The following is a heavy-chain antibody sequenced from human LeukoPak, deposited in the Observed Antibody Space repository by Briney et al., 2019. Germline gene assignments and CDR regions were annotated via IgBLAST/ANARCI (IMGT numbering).Heavy chain of an antibody. D-gene: IGHD2-21*01. Sequence: GESLKISCQGSGYSFTNYWIGWVRQMPGKSLEWMGIIFPDDSDTRYSPSFQIQLTITADKSVSTAYLQWSSLKASDTAMYYCGRPPPGDNGARYFDFWGQGTLVTVSS. CDR2: IFPDDSDT. J-gene: IGHJ4*02. CDR3: GRPPPGDNGARYFDF. CDR1: GYSFTNYW. V-gene: IGHV5-51*01.